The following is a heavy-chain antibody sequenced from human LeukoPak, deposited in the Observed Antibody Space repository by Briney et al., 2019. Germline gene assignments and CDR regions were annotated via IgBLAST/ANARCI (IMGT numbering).Heavy chain of an antibody. V-gene: IGHV5-51*01. J-gene: IGHJ4*02. CDR3: ARHRGDYRRGFDY. CDR1: GYSFSSYW. CDR2: IYPGDFDT. D-gene: IGHD4-17*01. Sequence: GESLKISCKGTGYSFSSYWIGWVREMPGKGLEWMGIIYPGDFDTRYSPSFQGQVTISADKSISTAYLQWSSLKASDTAMYYCARHRGDYRRGFDYWGQGTLVTVPS.